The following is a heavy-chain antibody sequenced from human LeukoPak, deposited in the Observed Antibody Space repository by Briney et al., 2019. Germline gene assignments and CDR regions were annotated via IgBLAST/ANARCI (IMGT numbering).Heavy chain of an antibody. D-gene: IGHD1-1*01. CDR2: IYYSGST. CDR3: ATSQYNWNDEADYNWFDP. CDR1: GGSISSYY. J-gene: IGHJ5*02. V-gene: IGHV4-59*01. Sequence: SETLSLTCTVSGGSISSYYWSWIRQPPGKGLEWIGYIYYSGSTNYNPSLKSRVTISVDTSKNQFSLKLSSVTAADTAVYYCATSQYNWNDEADYNWFDPWGQGTLVTVSS.